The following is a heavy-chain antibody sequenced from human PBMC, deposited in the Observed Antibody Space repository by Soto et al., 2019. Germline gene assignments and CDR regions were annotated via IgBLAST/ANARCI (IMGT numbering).Heavy chain of an antibody. CDR3: ARHVSYYYYMDV. Sequence: SETLSLTCAVSGGSISSSNWWSWVRQPPGKGLEWIGSIYYSGSTYYNPSLKSRVTISLDTSKNQFSLKLSSVTAADTAVYYCARHVSYYYYMDVWGKGTTVTVSS. J-gene: IGHJ6*03. V-gene: IGHV4-39*01. CDR2: IYYSGST. CDR1: GGSISSSNW.